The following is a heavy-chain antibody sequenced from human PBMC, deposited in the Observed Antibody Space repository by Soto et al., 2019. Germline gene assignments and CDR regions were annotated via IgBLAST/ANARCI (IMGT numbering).Heavy chain of an antibody. J-gene: IGHJ5*02. Sequence: EVQLVESGGGLVQPGGSLRLSCAASGFTFNSYWMSWVRQTPGKGLEWVANIKQDGGEKHYVDPVKGRFTISRDNDKNSLPLQMNRMRVEDTGVYYCARDGPPYSTTSGWFGPWGQGTLVTVSS. D-gene: IGHD6-13*01. CDR1: GFTFNSYW. CDR3: ARDGPPYSTTSGWFGP. CDR2: IKQDGGEK. V-gene: IGHV3-7*01.